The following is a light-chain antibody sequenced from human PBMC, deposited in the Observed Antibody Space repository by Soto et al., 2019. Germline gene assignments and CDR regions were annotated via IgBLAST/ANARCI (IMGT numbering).Light chain of an antibody. V-gene: IGLV2-11*01. CDR1: SSDVGAYDF. Sequence: QSALTQPRSVSGSLGQSVTISCTGTSSDVGAYDFVSWYQQNPGKAPRLIIFDVIKRPSGVPDRFSGSKSGNTASLTISGLQSEDEADYHCSSYAGSHTYEVFGGGSMVTV. CDR2: DVI. J-gene: IGLJ3*02. CDR3: SSYAGSHTYEV.